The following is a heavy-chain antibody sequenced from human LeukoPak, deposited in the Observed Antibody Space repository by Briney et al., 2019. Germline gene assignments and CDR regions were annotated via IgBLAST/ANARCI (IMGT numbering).Heavy chain of an antibody. V-gene: IGHV4-4*07. J-gene: IGHJ6*02. CDR3: ASTSLWRPEAFYYYGMDV. Sequence: PSETLSLTCTVSGGSISSYYWSWMRQPAGKGLEWIGRIYTSGSTNYNPSLKSRVTMSVDTSKNQFSLKLSSVTAADTAVYYCASTSLWRPEAFYYYGMDVWGQGTTVTVSS. CDR1: GGSISSYY. CDR2: IYTSGST. D-gene: IGHD3-3*01.